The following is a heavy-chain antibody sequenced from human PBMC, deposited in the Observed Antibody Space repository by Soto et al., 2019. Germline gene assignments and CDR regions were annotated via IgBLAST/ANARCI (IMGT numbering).Heavy chain of an antibody. J-gene: IGHJ4*02. Sequence: QVQLVQSGAEMKKPESSVKVSCQSSGGTFNTYAMNWVRQAPGQGPEWMGDISPMFSAANYAPKFQGRVTITADESTGTSYMQLSSLTSEDTALYFCAREVQVHTPAFVYWGQGTLVTVSS. CDR3: AREVQVHTPAFVY. CDR1: GGTFNTYA. D-gene: IGHD3-10*01. CDR2: ISPMFSAA. V-gene: IGHV1-69*19.